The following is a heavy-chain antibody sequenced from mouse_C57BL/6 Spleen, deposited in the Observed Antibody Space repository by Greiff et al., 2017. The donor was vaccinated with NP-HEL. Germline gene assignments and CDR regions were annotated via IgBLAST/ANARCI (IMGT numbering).Heavy chain of an antibody. J-gene: IGHJ2*01. Sequence: EVQLQQSGPGLVKPSQSLSLTCSVTGYSITSGYYWNWIRQFPGNKLEWMGYISYDGSNNYNPSFNNRISITRYTSKNQFFLKLNSVTTEDTATYYCASAGYGSLYYFDYWGQGTTLTVSS. CDR3: ASAGYGSLYYFDY. CDR1: GYSITSGYY. V-gene: IGHV3-6*01. D-gene: IGHD1-1*01. CDR2: ISYDGSN.